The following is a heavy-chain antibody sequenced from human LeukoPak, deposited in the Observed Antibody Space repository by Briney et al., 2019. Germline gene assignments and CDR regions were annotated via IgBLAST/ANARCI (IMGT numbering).Heavy chain of an antibody. CDR1: GYTFTGYY. Sequence: ASVKVSCKASGYTFTGYYMHWVRQAPGQGLEWVGWINPKNGGSNYAQKLQGRVTMTTDTSTSTAYMELRSLRSDDTAVYYCARTTDYYDSSGYYYYYYYMDVWGKGTTVTVSS. J-gene: IGHJ6*03. CDR2: INPKNGGS. D-gene: IGHD3-22*01. V-gene: IGHV1-2*02. CDR3: ARTTDYYDSSGYYYYYYYMDV.